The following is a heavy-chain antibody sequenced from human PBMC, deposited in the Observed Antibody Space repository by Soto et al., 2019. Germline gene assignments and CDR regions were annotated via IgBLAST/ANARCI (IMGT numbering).Heavy chain of an antibody. V-gene: IGHV5-10-1*01. CDR2: IDPSDSYT. D-gene: IGHD6-19*01. CDR3: AIRVPLAEAGTVDY. CDR1: GDRFTSYW. Sequence: PGESLKISCKGSGDRFTSYWISWVRQMPGKGLEWMGRIDPSDSYTNYSPSFQGHVTISADKSISTAYLQWSSLKASDTAMYYCAIRVPLAEAGTVDYWGQGALVTVSS. J-gene: IGHJ4*02.